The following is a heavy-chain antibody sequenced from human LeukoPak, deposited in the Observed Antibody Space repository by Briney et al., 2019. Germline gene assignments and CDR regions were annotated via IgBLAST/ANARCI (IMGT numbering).Heavy chain of an antibody. CDR2: IYYSGST. Sequence: SETLSLTCTVSGGSISSYYWSWIRQPPGKGLEWIGYIYYSGSTNYNPSLKSRVTISVDTSKNQFSLKLSSVTAADTAVYYCARWRDSSSWYVSDHWGQGTLVTVSS. V-gene: IGHV4-59*01. CDR1: GGSISSYY. CDR3: ARWRDSSSWYVSDH. J-gene: IGHJ4*02. D-gene: IGHD6-13*01.